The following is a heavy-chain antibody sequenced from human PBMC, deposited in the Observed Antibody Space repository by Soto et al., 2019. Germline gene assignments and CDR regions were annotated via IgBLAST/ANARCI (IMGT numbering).Heavy chain of an antibody. CDR1: GYTFTSRY. CDR2: ISAYNGNT. CDR3: ARDYYDSSGPLFDY. D-gene: IGHD3-22*01. V-gene: IGHV1-18*04. J-gene: IGHJ4*02. Sequence: GASVKVSCKASGYTFTSRYMHWVRQAPGQGLEWMGWISAYNGNTNYAQKLQGRVTMTTDTSTSTAYMELRSLRSDDTAVYYCARDYYDSSGPLFDYWGQGTLVTVSS.